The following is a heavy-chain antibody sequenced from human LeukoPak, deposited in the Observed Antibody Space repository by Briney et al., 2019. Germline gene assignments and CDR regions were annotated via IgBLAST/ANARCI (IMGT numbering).Heavy chain of an antibody. D-gene: IGHD4-17*01. V-gene: IGHV3-21*01. Sequence: GGSLRLSCAASGFTFSSYSMNWVRQAPGKGLEWVSSISSSSSYIYYADSVKGRFTISRDKAKNSLYLQMNSLRAEDTAVYYCARGGYGDYYFDYWGQGTLVTVSS. J-gene: IGHJ4*02. CDR2: ISSSSSYI. CDR3: ARGGYGDYYFDY. CDR1: GFTFSSYS.